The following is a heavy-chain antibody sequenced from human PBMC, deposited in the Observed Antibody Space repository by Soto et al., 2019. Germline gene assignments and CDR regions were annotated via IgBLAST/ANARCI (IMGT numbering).Heavy chain of an antibody. V-gene: IGHV1-2*02. CDR3: ARDSGIPGRYWYFGL. CDR2: INPKRGGT. D-gene: IGHD2-21*01. Sequence: QVQLVQSGAEVQKPGASVKVSCTTYGYTFSDYFLHWVRQAPGQGPEWMGFINPKRGGTEHAPKFQGRVTMTRDTSSSTVYMYLSGLTSDDTAIYYCARDSGIPGRYWYFGLWGRGTLVTVSS. J-gene: IGHJ2*01. CDR1: GYTFSDYF.